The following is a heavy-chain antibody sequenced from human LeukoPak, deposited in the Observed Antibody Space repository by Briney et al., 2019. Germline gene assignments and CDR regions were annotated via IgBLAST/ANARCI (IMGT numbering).Heavy chain of an antibody. V-gene: IGHV1-69*04. CDR2: IIPILGIA. Sequence: ASVKVSCKASGGTFSSYAISWVRQVPGQGLEWMGRIIPILGIANYAQKFQGRVTITADKSTSTAYMELRSLRSEDTAVYYCARSHYDSSGYPLGYWGEGTLVTVSS. J-gene: IGHJ4*02. CDR3: ARSHYDSSGYPLGY. CDR1: GGTFSSYA. D-gene: IGHD3-22*01.